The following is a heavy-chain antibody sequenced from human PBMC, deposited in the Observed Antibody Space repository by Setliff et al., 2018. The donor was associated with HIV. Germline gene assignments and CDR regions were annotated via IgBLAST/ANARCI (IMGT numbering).Heavy chain of an antibody. D-gene: IGHD5-12*01. CDR2: INYRGVT. V-gene: IGHV4-59*01. CDR3: ARDSNPAGSPGYEYARRGAFDL. CDR1: GGSISTYY. J-gene: IGHJ3*01. Sequence: ETLSLTCTVSGGSISTYYWNWIRQSPGTGLEWIGDINYRGVTYYNPSLKSRVTFSLDTSKNQFSLTLTSVTVADTAVYYCARDSNPAGSPGYEYARRGAFDLWGPGTPVTVSS.